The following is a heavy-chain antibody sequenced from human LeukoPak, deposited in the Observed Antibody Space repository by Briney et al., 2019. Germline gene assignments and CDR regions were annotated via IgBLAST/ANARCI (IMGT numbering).Heavy chain of an antibody. V-gene: IGHV3-7*04. CDR3: ARDLDY. CDR1: GFTFSNYW. CDR2: IKPDGSAV. Sequence: GGSLRLSCAASGFTFSNYWMTWVRQAPGKGLEWVATIKPDGSAVYYLDSVRGRFTISRDNAKDSSSLQMNSLRVEDTAVYFCARDLDYWGRGTLVTVSS. J-gene: IGHJ4*02.